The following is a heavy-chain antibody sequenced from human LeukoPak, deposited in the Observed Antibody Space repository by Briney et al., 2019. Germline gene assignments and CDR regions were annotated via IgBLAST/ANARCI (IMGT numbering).Heavy chain of an antibody. V-gene: IGHV3-30*03. J-gene: IGHJ5*02. D-gene: IGHD6-13*01. Sequence: PGRSLRLSCVASGFTFSSYAMPWVRQAPGKGLEWVAVISFDGSNKYYADSVKGRFTISRDNSKNTLYLQVSAEDTAIYYCARGYASTSQLDPWGQGTLVTVSS. CDR2: ISFDGSNK. CDR3: ARGYASTSQLDP. CDR1: GFTFSSYA.